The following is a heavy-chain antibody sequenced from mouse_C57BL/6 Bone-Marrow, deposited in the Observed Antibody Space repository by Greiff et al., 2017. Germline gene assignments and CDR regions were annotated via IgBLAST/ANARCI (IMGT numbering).Heavy chain of an antibody. Sequence: QVQLQQPGAELVKPGASVKLSCKASGYTFTSYWMHWVKQRPGQGLEWIGMIHPNSGSTNYNEKFKSKATLTVDKPSSTAYMQLSSLTSEDSAVYDCARAQYGNYRRWGQGTPLTVSS. D-gene: IGHD2-1*01. V-gene: IGHV1-64*01. CDR2: IHPNSGST. CDR1: GYTFTSYW. J-gene: IGHJ2*01. CDR3: ARAQYGNYRR.